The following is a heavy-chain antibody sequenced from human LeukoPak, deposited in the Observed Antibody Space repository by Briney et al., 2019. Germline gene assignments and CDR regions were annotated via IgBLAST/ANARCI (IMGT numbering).Heavy chain of an antibody. D-gene: IGHD3-22*01. CDR3: ARDLYYYDSRVFDY. CDR1: GFTFSSYG. CDR2: IWYDGSNK. V-gene: IGHV3-33*01. J-gene: IGHJ4*02. Sequence: GGSLRLSCAASGFTFSSYGMHWVRQAPGKGLEWVEVIWYDGSNKYYADSVKGRFTISRDNSKNTLYLQMNSLRAEDTAVYYCARDLYYYDSRVFDYWGQGTLVTVSS.